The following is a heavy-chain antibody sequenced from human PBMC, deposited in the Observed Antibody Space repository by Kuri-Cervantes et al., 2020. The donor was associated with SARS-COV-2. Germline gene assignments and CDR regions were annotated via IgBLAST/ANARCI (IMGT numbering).Heavy chain of an antibody. CDR2: INPSGGST. V-gene: IGHV1-46*01. D-gene: IGHD3-3*01. Sequence: ASVKVSCKASGYTFTSYYMHWVRQAPGQGLEWMGIINPSGGSTSYAQKFQGRVTVTRDTSTSTVYMELSSLRSEDTAVYYCARQGSYDFWSGYYTGIAIWAYWGQGTLVTVSS. CDR3: ARQGSYDFWSGYYTGIAIWAY. J-gene: IGHJ4*02. CDR1: GYTFTSYY.